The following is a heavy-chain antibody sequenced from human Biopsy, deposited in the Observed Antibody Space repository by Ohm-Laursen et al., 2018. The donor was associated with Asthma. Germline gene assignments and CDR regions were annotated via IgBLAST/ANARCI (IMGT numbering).Heavy chain of an antibody. Sequence: SETLSLTCTVSGGSMTPTSHYWDWTRQAPGKGLEWIGYISYGGKTSYNPSLKNRVTISRDTSKNQFSLRLPSVTAADTAVYFCSRRITIFGVVQKDHGMDAWGQGTTVIVSS. CDR1: GGSMTPTSHY. CDR3: SRRITIFGVVQKDHGMDA. J-gene: IGHJ6*02. V-gene: IGHV4-39*01. D-gene: IGHD3-3*01. CDR2: ISYGGKT.